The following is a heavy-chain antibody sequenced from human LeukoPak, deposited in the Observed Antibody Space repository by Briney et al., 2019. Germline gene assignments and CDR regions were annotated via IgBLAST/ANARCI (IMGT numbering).Heavy chain of an antibody. D-gene: IGHD6-6*01. CDR1: GFTFNTYT. CDR3: VKGHSSASFDT. V-gene: IGHV3-23*01. J-gene: IGHJ5*02. Sequence: PGGSLRLSCAASGFTFNTYTMSWVRQAPGKGLEWVSGISGSGGSTYYADSVKGRFTISRDNSKNTLYLQMNSLGAEDTAVYYCVKGHSSASFDTWGPGTLVTVSS. CDR2: ISGSGGST.